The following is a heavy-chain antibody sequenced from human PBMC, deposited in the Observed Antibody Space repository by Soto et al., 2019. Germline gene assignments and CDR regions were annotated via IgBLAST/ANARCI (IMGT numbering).Heavy chain of an antibody. V-gene: IGHV1-8*01. CDR3: ATSSGGWYLY. CDR1: GYTFSSYD. J-gene: IGHJ4*02. CDR2: LNPNSGDT. D-gene: IGHD6-19*01. Sequence: QVQLVQSGAEVKKPGASVKVSCKASGYTFSSYDINWVRQATGQGLEWMGWLNPNSGDTGYAQKLQSRVTLTRNTSIYTAYIELSSLTSDDTAVYYCATSSGGWYLYWGQGTLVTVSS.